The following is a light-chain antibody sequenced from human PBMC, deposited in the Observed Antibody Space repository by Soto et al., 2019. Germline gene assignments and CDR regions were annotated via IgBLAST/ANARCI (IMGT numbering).Light chain of an antibody. Sequence: DIQMTQSPSSLAASVGARVTITCRASQSISTYLNWYQQKPGKAPKLLIFDASRLQSGVASRFSGSGSGTEFTLTISRLQPEDSATYYCQQNYNAPWTFGQGTKVQVK. V-gene: IGKV1-39*01. J-gene: IGKJ1*01. CDR3: QQNYNAPWT. CDR2: DAS. CDR1: QSISTY.